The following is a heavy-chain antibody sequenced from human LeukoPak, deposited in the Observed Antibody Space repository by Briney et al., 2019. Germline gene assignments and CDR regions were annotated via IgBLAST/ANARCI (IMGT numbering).Heavy chain of an antibody. Sequence: GASVKVSCKASGYSFVGYGITWVRQAPGQGLEWMGWFNPENGNTNYAQKVQGRVTITADESTSTAYMELRSLRSDDTAVYYCARDHSYYDYVWGSYRFDYWGQGTLVTVSS. D-gene: IGHD3-16*02. CDR1: GYSFVGYG. CDR3: ARDHSYYDYVWGSYRFDY. CDR2: FNPENGNT. J-gene: IGHJ4*02. V-gene: IGHV1-18*01.